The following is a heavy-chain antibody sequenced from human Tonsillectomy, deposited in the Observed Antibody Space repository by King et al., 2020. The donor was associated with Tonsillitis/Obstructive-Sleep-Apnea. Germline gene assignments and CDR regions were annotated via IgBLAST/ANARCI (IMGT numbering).Heavy chain of an antibody. D-gene: IGHD1-26*01. V-gene: IGHV3-21*01. CDR2: ISSSSSYI. J-gene: IGHJ4*02. CDR3: ARDRGGAKVDY. CDR1: GFTFSSYS. Sequence: VQLVESGGGLVKPGGSLRLSCAASGFTFSSYSMNWVRQAPGKGLEWVSFISSSSSYIYYADSVKGRFTISRDNAKNSLYLQMNSLRAEDTAVYYCARDRGGAKVDYWGQGTLVTVSS.